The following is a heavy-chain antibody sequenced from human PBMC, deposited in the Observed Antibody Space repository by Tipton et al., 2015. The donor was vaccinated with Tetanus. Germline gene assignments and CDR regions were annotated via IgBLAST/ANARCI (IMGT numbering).Heavy chain of an antibody. D-gene: IGHD6-13*01. Sequence: LRLSCTVSGGSLRSYYWSWIRQSPGKGLEWLGYIYFSGHTKYNPSLQSRVTFSVDTSQNQFSLHLTSVTAADTAVYYCARGWGSSWYYFDNWGQGTLVTVSS. J-gene: IGHJ4*02. CDR2: IYFSGHT. CDR1: GGSLRSYY. V-gene: IGHV4-59*01. CDR3: ARGWGSSWYYFDN.